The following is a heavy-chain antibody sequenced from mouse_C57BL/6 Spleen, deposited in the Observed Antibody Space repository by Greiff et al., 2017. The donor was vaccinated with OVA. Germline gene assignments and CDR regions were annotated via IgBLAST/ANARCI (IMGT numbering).Heavy chain of an antibody. CDR2: ISDGGSYT. V-gene: IGHV5-4*03. D-gene: IGHD2-1*01. J-gene: IGHJ3*01. Sequence: EVNLVESGGGLVKPGGSLKLSCAASGFTFSSYAMSWVRQTPEKRLEWVATISDGGSYTYYPDNVKGRFTISRDNAKNNLYLQMSHLKSEDTAMYYCARFYYGNFEGFAYWGQGTLVTVSA. CDR3: ARFYYGNFEGFAY. CDR1: GFTFSSYA.